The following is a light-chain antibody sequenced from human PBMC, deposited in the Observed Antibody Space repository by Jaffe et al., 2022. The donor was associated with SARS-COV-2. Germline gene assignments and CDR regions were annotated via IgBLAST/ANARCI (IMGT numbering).Light chain of an antibody. Sequence: SYELTQPLSVSVALGQTARITCGGNNIGSKNVHWYQQKPGQAPLLVIYRDSNRPSGIPERLSGSNSGNTATLTISRAQAGDEADYYCQVWDSSTGVFGGGTKLTVL. CDR1: NIGSKN. CDR2: RDS. V-gene: IGLV3-9*01. J-gene: IGLJ2*01. CDR3: QVWDSSTGV.